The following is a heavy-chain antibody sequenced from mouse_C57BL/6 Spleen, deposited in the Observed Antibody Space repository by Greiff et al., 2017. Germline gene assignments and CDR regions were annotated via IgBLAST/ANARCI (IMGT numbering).Heavy chain of an antibody. V-gene: IGHV1-82*01. Sequence: QVQLQQSGPELVKPGASVKISCKASGYAFSSSWMNWVKQRPGKGLEWIGRIYPGDGDTNYNGKFKGKATLTADKSSSTAYMQLSSLTSEDSAVYFCASNVGYYFDYWGQGTTLTVSS. CDR1: GYAFSSSW. CDR3: ASNVGYYFDY. CDR2: IYPGDGDT. J-gene: IGHJ2*01. D-gene: IGHD3-1*01.